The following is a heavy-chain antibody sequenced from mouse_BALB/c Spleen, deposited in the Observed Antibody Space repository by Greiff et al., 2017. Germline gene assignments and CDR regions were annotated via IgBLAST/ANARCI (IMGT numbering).Heavy chain of an antibody. D-gene: IGHD2-2*01. CDR2: IWGDGST. CDR3: ARDPYGYDGGAWFAY. CDR1: GFSLTGYG. J-gene: IGHJ3*01. Sequence: QVQLKESGPGLVAPSQSLSITCTVSGFSLTGYGVNWVRQPPGKGLEWLGMIWGDGSTDYNSALKSRLSISKDNSKSQVFLKMNSLQTDDTARYYYARDPYGYDGGAWFAYWGQGTLVTVSA. V-gene: IGHV2-6-7*01.